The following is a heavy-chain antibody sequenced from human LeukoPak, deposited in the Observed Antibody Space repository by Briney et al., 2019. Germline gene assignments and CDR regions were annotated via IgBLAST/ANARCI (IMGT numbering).Heavy chain of an antibody. J-gene: IGHJ4*02. CDR2: IYYSGST. CDR3: ARGQTIVGATGDF. CDR1: GGSISSGGYY. Sequence: PSQTLSLTCTVSGGSISSGGYYWSWIRQHPGKGLEWIGYIYYSGSTNYNPSLKSRVTISVDTSKNQFSLKLSSVTAADTAVYYCARGQTIVGATGDFWGQGTLVTVSS. V-gene: IGHV4-31*03. D-gene: IGHD1-26*01.